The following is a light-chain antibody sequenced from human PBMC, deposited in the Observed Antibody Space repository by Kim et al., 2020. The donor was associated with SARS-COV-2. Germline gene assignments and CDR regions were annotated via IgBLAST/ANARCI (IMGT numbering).Light chain of an antibody. CDR1: SSDVGRYNY. J-gene: IGLJ3*02. Sequence: GQSVTISCTGTSSDVGRYNYVSWYQHHPGRAPKVMIYDVSERPSGVPDRVSGSKSGNTASLTISGLQAENKADYYCSSFAGSYTWVFGEGTQLTVL. CDR3: SSFAGSYTWV. CDR2: DVS. V-gene: IGLV2-11*01.